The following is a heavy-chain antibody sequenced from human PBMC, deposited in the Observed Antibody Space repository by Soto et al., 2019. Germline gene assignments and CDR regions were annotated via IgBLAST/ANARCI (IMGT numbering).Heavy chain of an antibody. CDR3: ARGNGNYDWGPNDY. D-gene: IGHD1-7*01. CDR2: INDANGHT. J-gene: IGHJ4*02. CDR1: GYSLPTHT. V-gene: IGHV1-3*01. Sequence: QVLLVQSGAEVKKPGASVRISCKASGYSLPTHTIHWVRQAPGQRLEWMGWINDANGHTKYSQNSHGRVTISSDTSASTVYMKLTGLTSDDTAIYYCARGNGNYDWGPNDYWGQGTLVTVSS.